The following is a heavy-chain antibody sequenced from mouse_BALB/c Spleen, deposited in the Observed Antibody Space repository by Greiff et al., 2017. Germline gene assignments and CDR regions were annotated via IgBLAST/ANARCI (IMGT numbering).Heavy chain of an antibody. Sequence: EVKLVESGGGLVKPGGSLKLSCAASGFTFSSYAMSWVRQSPEKRLEWVAEISSGGSYTYYPDTVTGRFTISRDNTKNTLYLEMSSLRSEDTAMYYCAREKYTPYAMDYWGQGTSVTVSS. CDR2: ISSGGSYT. CDR3: AREKYTPYAMDY. J-gene: IGHJ4*01. D-gene: IGHD1-3*01. CDR1: GFTFSSYA. V-gene: IGHV5-9-4*01.